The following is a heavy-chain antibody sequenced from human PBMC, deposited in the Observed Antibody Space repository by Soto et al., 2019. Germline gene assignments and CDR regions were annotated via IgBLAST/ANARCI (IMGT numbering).Heavy chain of an antibody. CDR3: ARADTAMDPPGS. J-gene: IGHJ5*02. CDR2: IYHTGST. CDR1: GGSMNRGDCY. Sequence: PSETLSLTCSVSGGSMNRGDCYWSLIRQTPGKGLEWIGFIYHTGSTYYSPSLKNRVAISVDTSKNQFSLKLSSVTAADMAIYYCARADTAMDPPGSWGQGTLVTVSS. D-gene: IGHD5-18*01. V-gene: IGHV4-30-4*01.